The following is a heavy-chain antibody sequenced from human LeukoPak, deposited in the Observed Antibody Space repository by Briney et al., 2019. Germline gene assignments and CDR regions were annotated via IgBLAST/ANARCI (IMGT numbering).Heavy chain of an antibody. V-gene: IGHV4-59*08. CDR1: GGSISSYY. CDR2: IYYSGST. Sequence: PSETLSLTCTVSGGSISSYYWSWIRQPPGKGLEWIGYIYYSGSTNYNPSLKSRVTISVDTSKKQFSLKLSPVTAADTAVYYCARGYSSSSGRPDYWGQGTLVTVSS. D-gene: IGHD6-6*01. J-gene: IGHJ4*02. CDR3: ARGYSSSSGRPDY.